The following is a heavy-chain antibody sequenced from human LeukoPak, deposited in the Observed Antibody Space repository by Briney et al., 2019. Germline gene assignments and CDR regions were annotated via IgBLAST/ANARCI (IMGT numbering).Heavy chain of an antibody. V-gene: IGHV1-18*01. CDR2: ITGYTGNT. Sequence: ASVKVSCKASGYTFTSYGISWMRQAPGQGLEWMGWITGYTGNTNYAQKMQGRVTMTTDTSTSTAYMELRSLRSDDTAVYYCARWVGSGWYGDYWGQGTLVTVSS. CDR3: ARWVGSGWYGDY. D-gene: IGHD6-19*01. J-gene: IGHJ4*02. CDR1: GYTFTSYG.